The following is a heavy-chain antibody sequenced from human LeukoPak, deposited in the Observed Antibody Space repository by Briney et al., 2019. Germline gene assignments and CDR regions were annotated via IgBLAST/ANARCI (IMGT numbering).Heavy chain of an antibody. CDR1: GDSVSSNSAA. J-gene: IGHJ3*02. CDR3: ARDSGSSWSRIDAFDI. V-gene: IGHV6-1*01. D-gene: IGHD6-13*01. CDR2: TYYRSKWYN. Sequence: SQTLSLTCVIAGDSVSSNSAAWNWIRQSPSRGLEWLGRTYYRSKWYNDYAVSVKSRITINPDTSKNQFSLQLNSVTPEDTAVYYCARDSGSSWSRIDAFDIWGQGTMVTVSS.